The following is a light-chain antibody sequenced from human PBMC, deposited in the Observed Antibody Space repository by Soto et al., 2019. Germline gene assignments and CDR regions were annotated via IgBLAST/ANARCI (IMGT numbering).Light chain of an antibody. V-gene: IGKV3-15*01. CDR1: QSISGA. Sequence: EIVMTQSPATLSVSPGARATLSGRASQSISGALAWYQQKPGQAPRLLIYGAYTRATGITARFSGSGSGTEFTLTINSLQSEDFAVYYCQQYNNWPRTVGQGTKVEIK. CDR2: GAY. CDR3: QQYNNWPRT. J-gene: IGKJ1*01.